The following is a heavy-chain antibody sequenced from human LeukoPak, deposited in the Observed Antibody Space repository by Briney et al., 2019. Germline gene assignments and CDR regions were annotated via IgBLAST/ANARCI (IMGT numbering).Heavy chain of an antibody. CDR1: GGSFSGYY. V-gene: IGHV4-34*01. CDR3: ARGRIGLWLVLRRDRAGYGMDV. D-gene: IGHD6-19*01. CDR2: INHSGST. J-gene: IGHJ6*02. Sequence: TTSETLSLTCAVYGGSFSGYYWSWIRQPPGKGLEWIGEINHSGSTNYNPSLKNRVTISVDTSKNQFSLKLSSVTAADTAVYYCARGRIGLWLVLRRDRAGYGMDVWGQGTTVTVSS.